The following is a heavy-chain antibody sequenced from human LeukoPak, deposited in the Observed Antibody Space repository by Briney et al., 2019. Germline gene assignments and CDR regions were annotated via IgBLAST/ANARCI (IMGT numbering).Heavy chain of an antibody. J-gene: IGHJ5*02. Sequence: GGSLRLSCAASGFTFSSYAMSGGRQAPGKGLEWVSAISGSVVSTYYADSVKGRFTISRDNSKNTLYLQMNSLSAEDTAVYYCAKGSGPFDPWGQGTLVTVSS. D-gene: IGHD3-3*01. CDR1: GFTFSSYA. CDR2: ISGSVVST. V-gene: IGHV3-23*01. CDR3: AKGSGPFDP.